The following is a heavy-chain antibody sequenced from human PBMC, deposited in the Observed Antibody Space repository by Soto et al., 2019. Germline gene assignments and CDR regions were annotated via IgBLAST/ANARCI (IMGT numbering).Heavy chain of an antibody. J-gene: IGHJ4*02. CDR3: AGGVSAGVDY. V-gene: IGHV1-8*01. CDR2: MQPSTGRT. CDR1: GYSFTSLD. Sequence: QVQLVQSGAEVREPGASVKVSCKASGYSFTSLDINWVRQNAGQGLEWMGWMQPSTGRTGYAQKFQGRVTMTRDTSINTAYMELTTLTSDDTAFYYCAGGVSAGVDYWGQGTLVTVSS. D-gene: IGHD1-26*01.